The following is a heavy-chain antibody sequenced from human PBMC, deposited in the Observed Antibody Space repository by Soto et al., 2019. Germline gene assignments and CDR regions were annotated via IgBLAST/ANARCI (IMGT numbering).Heavy chain of an antibody. CDR2: LYYSGNT. CDR3: ASSSIYGMDV. Sequence: TLALACFISGRSTSIGYYYWSWIRQPPGKGLEWIGNLYYSGNTYYNPSLKSRVIISIDTSKKQFSLKVGSVTAADTAVYYCASSSIYGMDVWGQGTTVTVSS. V-gene: IGHV4-30-4*08. CDR1: GRSTSIGYYY. D-gene: IGHD3-9*01. J-gene: IGHJ6*01.